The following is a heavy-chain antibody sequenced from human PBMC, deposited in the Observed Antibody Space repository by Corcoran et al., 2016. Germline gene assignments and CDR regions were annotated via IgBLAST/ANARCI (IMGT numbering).Heavy chain of an antibody. Sequence: QVTLKESGPALVKPTQTLTLTCTFSGFSLSTDGMRVSWIRQPPGKALEWLARIDWDDEKFYSTSLKTRLTISKDTSKNQVVLSMTNLDPLDTATYYCARSYCRSGRCHGLPSDFDYWGQGTPVTVSS. D-gene: IGHD2-15*01. V-gene: IGHV2-70*04. CDR2: IDWDDEK. CDR1: GFSLSTDGMR. J-gene: IGHJ4*02. CDR3: ARSYCRSGRCHGLPSDFDY.